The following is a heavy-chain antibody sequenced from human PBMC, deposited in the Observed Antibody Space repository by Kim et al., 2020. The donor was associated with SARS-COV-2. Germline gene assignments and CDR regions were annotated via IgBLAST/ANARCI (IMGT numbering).Heavy chain of an antibody. CDR2: IHFSGST. CDR1: GDSISSGDDY. Sequence: SETLSLTCNVSGDSISSGDDYWSWIRQHPGKGLEWIRYIHFSGSTYYNPSLKSRLTMSVDTSKNQFSLKLTSVTAADTAMYYCARADLSSSPSFDYWGQGTLVTVSS. D-gene: IGHD6-6*01. J-gene: IGHJ4*02. V-gene: IGHV4-31*03. CDR3: ARADLSSSPSFDY.